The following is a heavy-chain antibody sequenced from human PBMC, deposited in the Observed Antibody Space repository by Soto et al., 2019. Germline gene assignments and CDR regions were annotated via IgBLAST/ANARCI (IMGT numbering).Heavy chain of an antibody. CDR3: ARDLGQQLVHYYYYYGMDV. J-gene: IGHJ6*02. V-gene: IGHV1-18*01. CDR2: ISAYNGNT. Sequence: QVPLVQSGAEVKKPGASVKVSCKASGYTFTSYGITWVRQAPGQGLEWMGWISAYNGNTNYEQKLQGRVTTTTDTSTSTAYMELRSLRSDDTAVYYCARDLGQQLVHYYYYYGMDVWGQGTTVTVSS. CDR1: GYTFTSYG. D-gene: IGHD6-13*01.